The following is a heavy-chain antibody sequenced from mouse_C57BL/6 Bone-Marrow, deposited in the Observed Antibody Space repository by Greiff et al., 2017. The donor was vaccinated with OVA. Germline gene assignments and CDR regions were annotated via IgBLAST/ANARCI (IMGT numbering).Heavy chain of an antibody. CDR1: GFSLTSYG. J-gene: IGHJ3*01. CDR3: ARNDDYGFAY. CDR2: IWSGGST. Sequence: QVQLQQSGPGLVQPSQSLSITCTVSGFSLTSYGVHWVRQSPGKGLEWLGVIWSGGSTDYNAAFISRLSISKDNSKIQVFFKMNSLRADDTAIYYCARNDDYGFAYWGQGTLVTVSA. V-gene: IGHV2-2*01. D-gene: IGHD2-4*01.